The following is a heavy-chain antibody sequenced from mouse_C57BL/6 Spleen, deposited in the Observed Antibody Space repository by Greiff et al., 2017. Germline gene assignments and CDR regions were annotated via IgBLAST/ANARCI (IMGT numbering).Heavy chain of an antibody. CDR1: GYTFTDYE. CDR3: RRYDYVLYFDY. J-gene: IGHJ2*01. Sequence: QVQLKESGAELVRPGASVTLSCKASGYTFTDYEMHWVKQTPVHGLEWIGAIDPETGGTAYNQKFKGKAILTADKSSSTAYMELRSLTSEDSAVYYCRRYDYVLYFDYWGQGTTLTVSS. V-gene: IGHV1-15*01. D-gene: IGHD2-4*01. CDR2: IDPETGGT.